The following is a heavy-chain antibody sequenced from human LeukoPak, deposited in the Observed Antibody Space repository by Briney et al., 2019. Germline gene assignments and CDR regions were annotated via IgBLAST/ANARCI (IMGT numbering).Heavy chain of an antibody. V-gene: IGHV3-33*01. CDR3: AREVKYNWNDGGVDY. Sequence: PGRSLRLSCAASGFTFSSYGMHWVRQAPGKGLEWVAVIWSDGSNKYYADSVKGRFTISRDNSKKTVCMQMNSLRAGDTAVYYCAREVKYNWNDGGVDYWGQGTLVTVSS. J-gene: IGHJ4*02. CDR1: GFTFSSYG. CDR2: IWSDGSNK. D-gene: IGHD1-20*01.